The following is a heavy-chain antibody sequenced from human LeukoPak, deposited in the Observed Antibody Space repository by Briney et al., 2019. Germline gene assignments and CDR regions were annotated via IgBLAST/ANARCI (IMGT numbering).Heavy chain of an antibody. CDR1: GGSISSSSYY. J-gene: IGHJ4*02. CDR3: ARSGSGYLRYYDY. V-gene: IGHV4-39*01. CDR2: IYYSGST. D-gene: IGHD5-12*01. Sequence: PSETLSLTYTVSGGSISSSSYYWGWIRQPPGKGLEWIGNIYYSGSTYYNPSLKSRVTISVDTSKNQFSLKLSSVTAADTAVYYCARSGSGYLRYYDYWGQGTLVTVSS.